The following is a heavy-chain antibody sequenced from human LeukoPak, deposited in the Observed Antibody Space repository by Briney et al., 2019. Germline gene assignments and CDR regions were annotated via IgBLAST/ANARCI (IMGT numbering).Heavy chain of an antibody. Sequence: PGGSPRLSCAASGFTFSSYSMNWVRQAPGKGLEWVSYISSSSSTIYYADSVKGRFTISRDNAKNSLYLQMNSLRDEDTAVYYCARDGRQQLIAYYFDYWGQGTLVTVSS. CDR1: GFTFSSYS. CDR3: ARDGRQQLIAYYFDY. D-gene: IGHD6-13*01. V-gene: IGHV3-48*02. J-gene: IGHJ4*02. CDR2: ISSSSSTI.